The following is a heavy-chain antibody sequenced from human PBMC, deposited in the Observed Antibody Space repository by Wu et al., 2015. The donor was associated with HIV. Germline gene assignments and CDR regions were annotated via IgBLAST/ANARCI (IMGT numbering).Heavy chain of an antibody. V-gene: IGHV1-2*02. D-gene: IGHD6-13*01. Sequence: QVQLVQSGAEVKKPGASVKVSCKASGYTFTGYYMHWVRQAPGQGLEWMGWINPNSGGTNYAQKFQGRVTMTRDTSISTAYMELSRLRSDDTAVYYCARSFSGSSSWYRRPLNPFDIWGQGTMVTVSS. CDR1: GYTFTGYY. CDR2: INPNSGGT. J-gene: IGHJ3*02. CDR3: ARSFSGSSSWYRRPLNPFDI.